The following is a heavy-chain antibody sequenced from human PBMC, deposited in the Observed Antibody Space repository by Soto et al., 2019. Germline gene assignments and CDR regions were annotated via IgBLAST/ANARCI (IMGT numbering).Heavy chain of an antibody. CDR2: RNPNSGNT. Sequence: ASVKVSCKASGYTFTSYDINWVRQATGQGLEWMGWRNPNSGNTGYAQKFQGRVTMTRNTSISTAYMELSSLRSEDTAVYYCARCPYDFWSGYSLLIDYWGQGTLVTVSS. CDR3: ARCPYDFWSGYSLLIDY. J-gene: IGHJ4*02. CDR1: GYTFTSYD. D-gene: IGHD3-3*01. V-gene: IGHV1-8*02.